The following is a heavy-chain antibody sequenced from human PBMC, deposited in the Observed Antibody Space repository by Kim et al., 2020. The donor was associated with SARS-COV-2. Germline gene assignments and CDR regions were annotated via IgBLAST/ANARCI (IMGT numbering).Heavy chain of an antibody. J-gene: IGHJ4*02. V-gene: IGHV3-21*01. CDR1: GISFGSYR. CDR3: VGGREGFLEWFLDY. D-gene: IGHD3-3*01. Sequence: GGSLRPSCAASGISFGSYRMNWVRQAPGKGLEWVSSISSSGSYIYYADSVKGRFTISRDNAKNSLYLQMNSLRAEDTAVYYCVGGREGFLEWFLDYWDQGPLVTVSS. CDR2: ISSSGSYI.